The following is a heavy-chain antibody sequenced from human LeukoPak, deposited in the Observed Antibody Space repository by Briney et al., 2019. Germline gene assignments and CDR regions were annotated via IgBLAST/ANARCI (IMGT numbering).Heavy chain of an antibody. CDR2: IIPIFGTA. CDR3: ARDDYYDSSAYRENPFDV. D-gene: IGHD3-22*01. V-gene: IGHV1-69*13. CDR1: GGTFSSYA. J-gene: IGHJ3*01. Sequence: SVKVSCKASGGTFSSYAISWVRQAPGQGLEWMGGIIPIFGTANYAQKFQGRVTITADESTSTLYMELRSLRSEDTAIYYCARDDYYDSSAYRENPFDVWGQGTMVTVSS.